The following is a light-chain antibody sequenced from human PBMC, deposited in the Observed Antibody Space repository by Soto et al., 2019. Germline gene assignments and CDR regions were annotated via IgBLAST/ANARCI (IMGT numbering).Light chain of an antibody. CDR1: QSVSSN. CDR2: GAS. Sequence: ETVLTQSPGNLSLSPGERATLSCRASQSVSSNYLVWYQQKPGQAPRLLIYGASTRATGIPARFSGSGSGTEFTLTISSLQSEDFAVYYCQQYNNWPRTFGQGTKVDIK. V-gene: IGKV3-15*01. J-gene: IGKJ1*01. CDR3: QQYNNWPRT.